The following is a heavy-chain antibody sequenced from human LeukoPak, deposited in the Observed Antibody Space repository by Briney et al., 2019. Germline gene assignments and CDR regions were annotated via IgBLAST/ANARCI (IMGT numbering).Heavy chain of an antibody. J-gene: IGHJ4*02. CDR1: GFTFSNSS. D-gene: IGHD3-16*01. Sequence: GGSLRLSCAASGFTFSNSSMNWVRQAPGKGLEWVSSISSSSDYIYDADSVKGRFTISRDNAKNSLYLQMNSLRAEDTAVYYCARGLDWGYWGQGTLVTVSS. V-gene: IGHV3-21*01. CDR3: ARGLDWGY. CDR2: ISSSSDYI.